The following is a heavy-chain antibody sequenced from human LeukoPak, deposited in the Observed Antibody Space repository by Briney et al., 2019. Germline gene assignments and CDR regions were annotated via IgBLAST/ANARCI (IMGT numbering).Heavy chain of an antibody. CDR2: INPSGGSV. Sequence: EASVKVSCKASGSSCTGYYMHWVRQAPGQGLEWMGIINPSGGSVRYAQKFQGRVTMTRDTSTSTVYMEVSSLRSEDTAVYYCARLADYDSSGYLSYWGQGTLVTVSS. D-gene: IGHD3-22*01. J-gene: IGHJ4*02. CDR1: GSSCTGYY. V-gene: IGHV1-46*01. CDR3: ARLADYDSSGYLSY.